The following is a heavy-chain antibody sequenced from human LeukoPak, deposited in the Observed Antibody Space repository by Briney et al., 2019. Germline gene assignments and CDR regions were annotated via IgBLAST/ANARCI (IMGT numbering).Heavy chain of an antibody. V-gene: IGHV3-21*01. J-gene: IGHJ4*02. Sequence: PGGSLRLSCAVYGFTFSDYNMNWVRQAPGKGLEWVSSISSRSTYIYYADSVKGRFTISRDNAKNSLFLQMNSLRAEDTAVYYCARGDDILTGYPPRDYWGQGTLVTVSS. CDR3: ARGDDILTGYPPRDY. D-gene: IGHD3-9*01. CDR1: GFTFSDYN. CDR2: ISSRSTYI.